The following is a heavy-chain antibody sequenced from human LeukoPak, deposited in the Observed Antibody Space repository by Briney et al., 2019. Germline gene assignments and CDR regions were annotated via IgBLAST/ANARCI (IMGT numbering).Heavy chain of an antibody. CDR1: GFTFSSYA. J-gene: IGHJ4*02. CDR3: ARDVGYCSSTSCSTTYFDY. D-gene: IGHD2-2*01. Sequence: GRSLRLSCAASGFTFSSYAMHWVRQAPGKGLEWVAVISYDGSNKYYADSVKGRFTISRDNSKNTLYLQMNSLRAEDTAVYYCARDVGYCSSTSCSTTYFDYWGQGTLVTVSS. CDR2: ISYDGSNK. V-gene: IGHV3-30-3*01.